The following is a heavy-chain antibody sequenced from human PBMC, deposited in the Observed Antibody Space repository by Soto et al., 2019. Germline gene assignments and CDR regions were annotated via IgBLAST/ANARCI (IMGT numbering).Heavy chain of an antibody. CDR3: ARGNLFSGWYYYYYVMDF. CDR1: GFTFSSYA. J-gene: IGHJ6*02. D-gene: IGHD6-19*01. V-gene: IGHV3-30-3*01. CDR2: ISYDGSNK. Sequence: GGSLRLSCAASGFTFSSYAMHWVRQAPGKGLEWVAVISYDGSNKYYADSVKGRFTISRDNSKNTLYLQMNSLRAEDTAVYYCARGNLFSGWYYYYYVMDFCGQGSTVPVSS.